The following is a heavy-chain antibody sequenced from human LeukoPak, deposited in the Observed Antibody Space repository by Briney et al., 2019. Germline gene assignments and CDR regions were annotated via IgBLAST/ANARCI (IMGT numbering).Heavy chain of an antibody. CDR3: ARDSRADDSSPPDY. J-gene: IGHJ4*02. V-gene: IGHV4-34*01. CDR2: INHSGST. Sequence: SETLSLTCAVYGGSFSGYYWSWIRQPPGKGLEWIGEINHSGSTNYNPSLKSRVTISVDTSKNQFSLKLSSVTAADTAVYYCARDSRADDSSPPDYWGQGTLVTVSS. D-gene: IGHD3-22*01. CDR1: GGSFSGYY.